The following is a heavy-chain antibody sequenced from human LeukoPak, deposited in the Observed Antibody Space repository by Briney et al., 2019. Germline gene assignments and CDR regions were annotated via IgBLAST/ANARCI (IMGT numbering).Heavy chain of an antibody. CDR1: GGSFSGYY. CDR2: INHSGST. Sequence: PSETLSLTCAVYGGSFSGYYWSWIRQPPGKGLEWIGEINHSGSTNYNPSLKSRVAISVDTSKNQFSLKLSSVTAADTAVYYCARGGWFGELSYYYGMDVWGKGTTVTVSS. V-gene: IGHV4-34*01. J-gene: IGHJ6*04. CDR3: ARGGWFGELSYYYGMDV. D-gene: IGHD3-10*01.